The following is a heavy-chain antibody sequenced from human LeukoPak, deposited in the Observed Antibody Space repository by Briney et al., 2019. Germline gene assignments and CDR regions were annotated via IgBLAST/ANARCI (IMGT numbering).Heavy chain of an antibody. CDR2: ISYDGSNK. V-gene: IGHV3-30*04. J-gene: IGHJ3*02. CDR1: GLTFSSYA. CDR3: ARERWDDAFDI. D-gene: IGHD1-26*01. Sequence: GRSLRLSCAASGLTFSSYAMHWVRQAPGKGLEWVAVISYDGSNKYYADSVRGRFTISRDNSKNTLYLQMNSLRAEDTAVYYCARERWDDAFDIWGQGTMVTVSS.